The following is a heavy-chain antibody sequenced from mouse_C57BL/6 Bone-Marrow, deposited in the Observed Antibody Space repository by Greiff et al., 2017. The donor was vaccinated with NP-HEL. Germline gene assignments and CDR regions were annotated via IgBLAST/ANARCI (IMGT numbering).Heavy chain of an antibody. CDR1: GYTFTSYG. CDR2: IYIGNGYT. CDR3: ARSKYSNYDYWYFDV. J-gene: IGHJ1*03. Sequence: EVHLVESGAELVRPGSSVKMSCKTSGYTFTSYGINWVKQRPGQGLEWIGYIYIGNGYTEYNEKFKGKATLTSDTSSSTAYMQLSSLTSEDSAIYFCARSKYSNYDYWYFDVWGTGTTVTVSS. V-gene: IGHV1-58*01. D-gene: IGHD2-5*01.